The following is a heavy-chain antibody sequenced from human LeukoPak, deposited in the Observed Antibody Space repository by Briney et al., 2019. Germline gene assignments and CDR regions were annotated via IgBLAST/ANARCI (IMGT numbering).Heavy chain of an antibody. D-gene: IGHD3-10*01. V-gene: IGHV1-18*01. J-gene: IGHJ4*02. Sequence: EASVKVSCKASGYTFTSYGISWVRQAPGQGLEWMGWISAYNGNTNYAQKLQGRVTMTTDTSTSTAYMELRSLRSDDTAVYYCAREARYGMVRGGPDFDYWGQGTLVTVSS. CDR2: ISAYNGNT. CDR3: AREARYGMVRGGPDFDY. CDR1: GYTFTSYG.